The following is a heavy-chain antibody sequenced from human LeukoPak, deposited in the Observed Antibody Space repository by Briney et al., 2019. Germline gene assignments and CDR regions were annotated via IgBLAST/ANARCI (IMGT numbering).Heavy chain of an antibody. CDR1: GFTFSSYN. CDR3: ARDPYSGNYGAYYYYYMDV. Sequence: GGSLRLSCTASGFTFSSYNMNWVRQAPGKGLEWVSSITSSSSYIYYADSVKGRFTISRDNAKNSLYLQMDSLRVEDTAEYYCARDPYSGNYGAYYYYYMDVWGKGTTVTVSS. D-gene: IGHD1-26*01. V-gene: IGHV3-21*06. CDR2: ITSSSSYI. J-gene: IGHJ6*03.